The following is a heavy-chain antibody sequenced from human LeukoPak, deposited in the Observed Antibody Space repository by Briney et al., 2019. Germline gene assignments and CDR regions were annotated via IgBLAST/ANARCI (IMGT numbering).Heavy chain of an antibody. V-gene: IGHV4-38-2*02. CDR3: ARGINDSSGYSGWYMAV. J-gene: IGHJ6*03. CDR1: GYSISSGYY. D-gene: IGHD3-22*01. CDR2: IYHSGST. Sequence: SETLSLTCTVSGYSISSGYYWGWIRQPPGKGVEWSGSIYHSGSTYYNPSLKRRVTISVDTSKSQFSLQLSSVTVADTAVYYCARGINDSSGYSGWYMAVWGKGTTVTVS.